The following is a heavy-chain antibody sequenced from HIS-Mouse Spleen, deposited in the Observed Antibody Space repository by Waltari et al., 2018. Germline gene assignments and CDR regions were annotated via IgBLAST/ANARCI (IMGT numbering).Heavy chain of an antibody. CDR1: GGSISSSSYY. Sequence: QLQLQESGPGLVKPSETLSLTCTFSGGSISSSSYYWGWIRQPPGKGLEWIGSIYYSGSTYYNPSLKSRVTRSVETSKNQFSLKLSSVTAADTAVYYCAREIPYSSSWYDWYFDLWGRGTLVTVSS. CDR2: IYYSGST. V-gene: IGHV4-39*07. CDR3: AREIPYSSSWYDWYFDL. D-gene: IGHD6-13*01. J-gene: IGHJ2*01.